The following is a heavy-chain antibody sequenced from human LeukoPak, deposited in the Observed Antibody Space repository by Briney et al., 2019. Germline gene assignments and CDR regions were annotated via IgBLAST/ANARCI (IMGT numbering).Heavy chain of an antibody. J-gene: IGHJ4*02. CDR3: ARVGYSSSWSFDY. Sequence: TGGSLRLSCAASGFTFSSYSINWVRQAPGKGLEWVSSISSSSSYIYYADSVKGRFTISRDNAKNSLYLQMNSLRAEDTAVYYCARVGYSSSWSFDYWGQGTLVTVSS. CDR1: GFTFSSYS. V-gene: IGHV3-21*01. D-gene: IGHD6-13*01. CDR2: ISSSSSYI.